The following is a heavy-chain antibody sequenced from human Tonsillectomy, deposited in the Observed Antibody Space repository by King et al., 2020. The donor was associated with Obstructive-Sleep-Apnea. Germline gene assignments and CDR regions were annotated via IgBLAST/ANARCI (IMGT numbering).Heavy chain of an antibody. CDR2: KNPDSGNT. CDR1: GYTFSSYD. V-gene: IGHV1-8*01. CDR3: ARRRGAGSSDY. D-gene: IGHD2-2*01. Sequence: QLVQSGAEVKEPGASVKVSCKASGYTFSSYDINWVRQATGQGLECMGWKNPDSGNTGYAQKFQGRVTMTRNTSISTAYMELSSLTSEETAVDYCARRRGAGSSDYWGQGTVVTVSS. J-gene: IGHJ4*02.